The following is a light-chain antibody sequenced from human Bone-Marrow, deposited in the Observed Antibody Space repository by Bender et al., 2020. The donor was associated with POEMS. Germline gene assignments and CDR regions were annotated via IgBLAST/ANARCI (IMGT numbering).Light chain of an antibody. J-gene: IGLJ1*01. V-gene: IGLV2-14*01. Sequence: QSALTQPAFVSGSPGQSITISCTGTSNDVGGYKYFSWYQQYPGKAPKLIMYEVTNRPSGVSDRFSGSKSGNTASLTISGLQAEDEADYHCSSYRTSSSTVYVFGTGTKVTVL. CDR2: EVT. CDR3: SSYRTSSSTVYV. CDR1: SNDVGGYKY.